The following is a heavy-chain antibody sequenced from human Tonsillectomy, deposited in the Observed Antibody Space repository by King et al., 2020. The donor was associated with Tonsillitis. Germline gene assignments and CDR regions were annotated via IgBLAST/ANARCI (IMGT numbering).Heavy chain of an antibody. J-gene: IGHJ6*03. D-gene: IGHD4-17*01. CDR1: GYTFTGYY. CDR2: INPNSGGT. Sequence: VQLVESGAEVKKPGASVKVSCKASGYTFTGYYMHWVRQAPGQGLEWMGWINPNSGGTNYAQKFQGRVTMTRDTSISTAYMELSRLRSDDTAVYYCARSIVENLDYGVILHYYYYYMDVWGKGTTVTVSS. CDR3: ARSIVENLDYGVILHYYYYYMDV. V-gene: IGHV1-2*02.